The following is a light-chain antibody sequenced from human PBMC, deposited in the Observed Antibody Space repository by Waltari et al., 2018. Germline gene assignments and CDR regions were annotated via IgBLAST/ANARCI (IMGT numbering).Light chain of an antibody. CDR1: QSVSSH. V-gene: IGKV3-11*01. CDR3: QQRSNWPRT. CDR2: DAS. Sequence: EIVLTQSPATLSLSPGERATLSCRASQSVSSHLAWYQHKPGQAPSLLIYDASNRATGIPTRFSGSGSGTDFTLTISSLEPEDFAVYYCQQRSNWPRTFGQGTKVEMK. J-gene: IGKJ1*01.